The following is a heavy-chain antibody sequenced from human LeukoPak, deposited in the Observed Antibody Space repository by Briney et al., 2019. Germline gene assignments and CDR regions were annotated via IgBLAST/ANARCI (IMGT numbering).Heavy chain of an antibody. CDR2: IYPGDSDT. CDR1: GYSFASYG. CDR3: ARLKCSGGSCYFYY. J-gene: IGHJ4*02. D-gene: IGHD2-15*01. V-gene: IGHV5-51*02. Sequence: PGEPLNISGQRPGYSFASYGCGWVRQIQGKGLGWLRVIYPGDSDTRDSPASQGQVSISADNSISTAYLQWSSLKASDTAMYYCARLKCSGGSCYFYYWGQGTLVTVSS.